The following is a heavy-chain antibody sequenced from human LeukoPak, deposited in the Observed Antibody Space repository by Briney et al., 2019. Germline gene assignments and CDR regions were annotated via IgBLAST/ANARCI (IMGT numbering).Heavy chain of an antibody. CDR1: GFTFSSYA. CDR3: AKESQMIVVVPASAWFDP. V-gene: IGHV3-23*01. CDR2: ISGSGGST. Sequence: GGSLRLSCAASGFTFSSYAMSWVRQAPGKGLEWVSAISGSGGSTYYADSVKGRFTISRDNSKNTLYLQMNSLRAEDTAVYYCAKESQMIVVVPASAWFDPWGQGTLVTVSS. J-gene: IGHJ5*02. D-gene: IGHD2-2*01.